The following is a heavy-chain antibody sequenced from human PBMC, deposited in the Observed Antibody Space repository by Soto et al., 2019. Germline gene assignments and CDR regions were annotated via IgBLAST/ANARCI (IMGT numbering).Heavy chain of an antibody. CDR2: INHSGST. J-gene: IGHJ3*02. V-gene: IGHV4-34*01. CDR3: ARGLRITMVRGPRSKAFDI. D-gene: IGHD3-10*01. Sequence: SETLSLTCAVYGGSFSGYYWSWIRQPPGKGLEWIGEINHSGSTNYNPSLKSRVTISVDTSKNQFSLKLSSVTAADTAVYYCARGLRITMVRGPRSKAFDIWGQGTMVT. CDR1: GGSFSGYY.